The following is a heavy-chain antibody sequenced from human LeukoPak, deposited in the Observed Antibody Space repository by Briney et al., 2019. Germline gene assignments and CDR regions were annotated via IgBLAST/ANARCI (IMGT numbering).Heavy chain of an antibody. Sequence: GASVKVSCKASGGTFSSYAISWVRQAPGQGLEWMGGIIPIFGTANYAQKFQGRVTITADESTSTAYMELSSLRSEDTAVYYCARGSPYDSSGLENFDYWGQGTLVTVSS. J-gene: IGHJ4*02. V-gene: IGHV1-69*13. D-gene: IGHD3-22*01. CDR1: GGTFSSYA. CDR3: ARGSPYDSSGLENFDY. CDR2: IIPIFGTA.